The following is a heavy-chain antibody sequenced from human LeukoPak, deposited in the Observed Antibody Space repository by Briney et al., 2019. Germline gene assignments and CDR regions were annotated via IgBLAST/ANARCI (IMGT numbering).Heavy chain of an antibody. D-gene: IGHD3-22*01. CDR2: ISYDGNNK. J-gene: IGHJ4*02. Sequence: GGYLRLSCAASGFNFSSYAMQWVRQAPGKGLEWVAVISYDGNNKYYADSVKGRFTISRDNSKNTLYLQMNSLRAEDTAVYYCARDRRRRTYYYDSSGYYFGDYWGQGTLVTVSS. CDR3: ARDRRRRTYYYDSSGYYFGDY. CDR1: GFNFSSYA. V-gene: IGHV3-30-3*01.